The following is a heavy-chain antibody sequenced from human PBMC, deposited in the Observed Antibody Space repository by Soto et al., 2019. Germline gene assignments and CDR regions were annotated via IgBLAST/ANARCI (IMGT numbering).Heavy chain of an antibody. J-gene: IGHJ4*02. CDR2: IRSDGTVR. Sequence: LRLSCAASGFTFKNYDMHWVRQAPGKGPEWVAVIRSDGTVRNYADSVKGRFTISRDNSKSILYLEMNSLRAEDPALYYCASKTIDDFDYWGQGTLVTVSS. D-gene: IGHD3-3*01. CDR3: ASKTIDDFDY. V-gene: IGHV3-33*01. CDR1: GFTFKNYD.